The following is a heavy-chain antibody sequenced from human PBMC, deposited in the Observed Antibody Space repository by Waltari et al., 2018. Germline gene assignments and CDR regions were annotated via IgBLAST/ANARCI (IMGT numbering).Heavy chain of an antibody. V-gene: IGHV4-39*01. D-gene: IGHD2-15*01. Sequence: QLQLQESGPGLVKPSETLSLICSISGGSISCTSYYWGWIRQPPGKGLEWIGSFIYNGNTYYNPSLKSRISFFVDTSKNQFLLQLRSVTAADTAMYYCARPGRVGGGSLMGLDYWGQGTLVTVSS. CDR3: ARPGRVGGGSLMGLDY. CDR2: FIYNGNT. CDR1: GGSISCTSYY. J-gene: IGHJ4*02.